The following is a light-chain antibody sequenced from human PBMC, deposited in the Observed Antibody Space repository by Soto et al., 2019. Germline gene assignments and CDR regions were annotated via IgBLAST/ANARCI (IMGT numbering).Light chain of an antibody. J-gene: IGKJ5*01. Sequence: EIVLTQSPLSLPVTPGEPASISCRSSQSLLHSSGYNYVDWYLQKPGQSPQFLIYLVSNRASGVPERFSGSGSGTDFTLKISRVEAEDVGHYYCMQALQTPLTFGQGTRLE. CDR2: LVS. CDR3: MQALQTPLT. CDR1: QSLLHSSGYNY. V-gene: IGKV2-28*01.